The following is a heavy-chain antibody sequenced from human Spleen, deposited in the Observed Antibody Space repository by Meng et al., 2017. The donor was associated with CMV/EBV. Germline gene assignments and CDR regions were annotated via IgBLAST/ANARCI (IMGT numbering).Heavy chain of an antibody. CDR1: EFSFTNYW. CDR3: ARPLGRSFYGMDV. J-gene: IGHJ6*02. V-gene: IGHV5-51*01. Sequence: KVSCKGSEFSFTNYWIGWVRQMPGKGLEWMGIIYPGDSDTRYSPSFQGQVTISADKSISTAYLQWSSLKASDTAMYYCARPLGRSFYGMDVWGQGTTVTVSS. CDR2: IYPGDSDT.